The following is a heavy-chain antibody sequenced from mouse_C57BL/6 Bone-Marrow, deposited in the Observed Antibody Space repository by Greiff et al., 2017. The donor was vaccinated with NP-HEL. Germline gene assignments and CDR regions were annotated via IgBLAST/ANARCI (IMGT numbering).Heavy chain of an antibody. CDR1: GFTFSSYG. Sequence: EVKLMESGGDLVKPGGSLKLSCAASGFTFSSYGMSWVRQTPDKRLEWVATISSGGSYTYYPDSVQGRFTIPRDNAKNTLYLQMSSLKCEDTAMYYCARDYYGSSYEYAMDYWGQGTSVTVSS. CDR2: ISSGGSYT. D-gene: IGHD1-1*01. J-gene: IGHJ4*01. CDR3: ARDYYGSSYEYAMDY. V-gene: IGHV5-6*01.